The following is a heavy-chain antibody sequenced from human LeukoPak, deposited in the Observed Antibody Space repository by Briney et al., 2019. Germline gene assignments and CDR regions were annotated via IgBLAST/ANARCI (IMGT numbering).Heavy chain of an antibody. CDR1: GFTFSGSA. CDR2: IRSKANSYAT. Sequence: GGSLKLSCAASGFTFSGSAMHWVRQASGKGLEWVGRIRSKANSYATAYAASVKGRFTISRDDSKNTAYLQMNSLKTEDTAVYYCARDLDDYNGLPPFFHYWGQGTLVTVSS. J-gene: IGHJ1*01. D-gene: IGHD5-24*01. CDR3: ARDLDDYNGLPPFFHY. V-gene: IGHV3-73*01.